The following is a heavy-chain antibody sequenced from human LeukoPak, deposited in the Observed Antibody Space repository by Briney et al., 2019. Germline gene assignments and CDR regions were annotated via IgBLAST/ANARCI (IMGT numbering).Heavy chain of an antibody. V-gene: IGHV4-34*01. CDR2: INHSGST. CDR1: GGSFSGYY. Sequence: SETLSLTCAVYGGSFSGYYWSWIRRPPGKGLEWIGEINHSGSTNYNPSLKSRVTISVDTSKNQFSLKLSSVTAADTAVYYCARRYGDNDYWGQGTLVTVSS. D-gene: IGHD4-17*01. CDR3: ARRYGDNDY. J-gene: IGHJ4*02.